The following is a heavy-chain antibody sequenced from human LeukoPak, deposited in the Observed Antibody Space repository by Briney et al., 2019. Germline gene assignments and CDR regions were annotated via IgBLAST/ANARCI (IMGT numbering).Heavy chain of an antibody. CDR3: ARSLGYYASGSSPPNWFDP. CDR2: ISGSGDST. Sequence: GGSLRLSCAASGFTFSSYAMSWVRQAPGEGLEWVSGISGSGDSTYYADSVKGRFTISRDNSRNTLYLQINSLRAEDTAVYYCARSLGYYASGSSPPNWFDPWGRGALVTVSS. CDR1: GFTFSSYA. D-gene: IGHD3-10*01. J-gene: IGHJ5*02. V-gene: IGHV3-23*01.